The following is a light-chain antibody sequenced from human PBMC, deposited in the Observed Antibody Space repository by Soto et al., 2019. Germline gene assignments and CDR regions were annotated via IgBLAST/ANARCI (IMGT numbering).Light chain of an antibody. CDR2: GAS. CDR3: QQYGGSPWT. J-gene: IGKJ1*01. Sequence: EIVLTQSPGTLSLSPGDRATLSCRASQSVSSSYLAWYQQTPGQAPRLLLYGASSRATGIPDRFSGSGSGKDFTLTRRRLEPEDLAVYYCQQYGGSPWTFGQGTKVEIK. V-gene: IGKV3-20*01. CDR1: QSVSSSY.